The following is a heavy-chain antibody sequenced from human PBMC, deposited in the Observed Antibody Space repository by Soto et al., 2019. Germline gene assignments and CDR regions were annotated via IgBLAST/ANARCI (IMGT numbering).Heavy chain of an antibody. CDR2: INPDGGAT. Sequence: QVQLVQSGAEVKKPGASVRISCKASGYSFIDHYIHWVRQAPGQGLDWMGVINPDGGATSYAQRLHGRVTVNTDPSTNMVYMDLTSLRSEDTGVDFRASDPRSWNYVVFWDYWGQGTMVCVSP. CDR3: ASDPRSWNYVVFWDY. CDR1: GYSFIDHY. D-gene: IGHD1-7*01. J-gene: IGHJ4*02. V-gene: IGHV1-46*04.